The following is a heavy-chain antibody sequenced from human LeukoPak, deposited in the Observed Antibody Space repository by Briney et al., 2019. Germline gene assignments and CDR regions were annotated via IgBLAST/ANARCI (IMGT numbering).Heavy chain of an antibody. V-gene: IGHV1-18*01. CDR2: ISAYNGNT. Sequence: ASVKVSCKASGYTFTNYGISWVRQAPGQGLEWMGWISAYNGNTNYAQKLQGRVTITTDTSTSTAYMELRSLRSDDTAVYYCARPLRSEVGYYDSSGYYYDWFDPWGQGTLVTVSS. CDR1: GYTFTNYG. CDR3: ARPLRSEVGYYDSSGYYYDWFDP. J-gene: IGHJ5*02. D-gene: IGHD3-22*01.